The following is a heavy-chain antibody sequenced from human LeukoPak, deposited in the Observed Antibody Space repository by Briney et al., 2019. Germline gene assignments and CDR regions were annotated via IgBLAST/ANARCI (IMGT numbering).Heavy chain of an antibody. J-gene: IGHJ5*02. CDR1: GFTFDDYG. CDR3: ARANKYYYGSGSYYPFDP. D-gene: IGHD3-10*01. V-gene: IGHV3-20*01. Sequence: PGGSLRLSCAASGFTFDDYGMSWVRQAPGKGLEWVSGINWNGGSTGHADSVKGRFTISRDNAKNSLYLQMNSLRAEDTALYHSARANKYYYGSGSYYPFDPWGQGTLVTVSS. CDR2: INWNGGST.